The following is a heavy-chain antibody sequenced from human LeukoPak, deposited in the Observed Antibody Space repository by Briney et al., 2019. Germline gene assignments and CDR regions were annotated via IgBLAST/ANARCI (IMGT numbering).Heavy chain of an antibody. Sequence: ASVKVSCKASGGTFISYAISWVRQAPGQGLEWMGGIIPIFGTANYAQKFQGRVTITTDESTSTAYMELSSLRSEDTAVYYCAISSYGDYGDLDYWGQGTLVTVSS. J-gene: IGHJ4*02. D-gene: IGHD4-17*01. CDR1: GGTFISYA. CDR2: IIPIFGTA. V-gene: IGHV1-69*05. CDR3: AISSYGDYGDLDY.